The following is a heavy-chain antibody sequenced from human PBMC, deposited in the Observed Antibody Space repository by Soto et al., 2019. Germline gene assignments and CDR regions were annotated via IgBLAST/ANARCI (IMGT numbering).Heavy chain of an antibody. J-gene: IGHJ6*02. D-gene: IGHD5-18*01. CDR1: GYTFTSYG. V-gene: IGHV1-18*01. CDR2: VSAYNGTT. CDR3: ARLHSHGTYGMDV. Sequence: ASVKVSCKASGYTFTSYGISWVRQAPGQGLEWMGWVSAYNGTTNYAQKFQGRVTITADESTKTAYMELSTLRSEDTAVYYCARLHSHGTYGMDVWGQGTTVTVSS.